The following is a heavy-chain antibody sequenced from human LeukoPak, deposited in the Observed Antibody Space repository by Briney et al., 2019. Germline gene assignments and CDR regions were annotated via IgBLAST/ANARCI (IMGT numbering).Heavy chain of an antibody. CDR3: ARGKRYYYDSSGYYFDY. CDR1: GGSISSSSYY. CDR2: IYYSGST. V-gene: IGHV4-39*07. J-gene: IGHJ4*02. D-gene: IGHD3-22*01. Sequence: SETLSLTCTVSGGSISSSSYYWGWIRQPPGKGLEWIGSIYYSGSTYYNPSLKSRVTISVDTSKNQFSLKLSSVTAADTAVYYCARGKRYYYDSSGYYFDYWGQGTLVTVSS.